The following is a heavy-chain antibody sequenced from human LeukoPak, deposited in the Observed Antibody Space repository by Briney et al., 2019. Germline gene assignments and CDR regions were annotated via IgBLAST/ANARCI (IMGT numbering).Heavy chain of an antibody. CDR1: GDSVSSNSAA. Sequence: SQTLSLTCAISGDSVSSNSAAWNWIRQSPSRGLEWLGRTYYRSKWYNDYAVSVKSRITINPDTSKNQFSLQLNSVTPEDTAVYYCARAQEMATIGYYYYMDVWGKGTTVTISS. D-gene: IGHD5-24*01. CDR2: TYYRSKWYN. CDR3: ARAQEMATIGYYYYMDV. V-gene: IGHV6-1*01. J-gene: IGHJ6*03.